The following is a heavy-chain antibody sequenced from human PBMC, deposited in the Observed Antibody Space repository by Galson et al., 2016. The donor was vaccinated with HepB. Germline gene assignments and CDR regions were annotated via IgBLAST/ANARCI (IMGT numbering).Heavy chain of an antibody. V-gene: IGHV3-30-3*01. D-gene: IGHD3-10*01. CDR3: ARDSVPQYYFDY. CDR1: GFTFSTYA. Sequence: SLRLSCAASGFTFSTYAMHWVRQAPGKRLEWVALRSYHGNSQHYAHSVKGRFTISRDESKNTLYLQTNSLRTEDTAVYYCARDSVPQYYFDYWGQGTLVTVSS. CDR2: RSYHGNSQ. J-gene: IGHJ4*02.